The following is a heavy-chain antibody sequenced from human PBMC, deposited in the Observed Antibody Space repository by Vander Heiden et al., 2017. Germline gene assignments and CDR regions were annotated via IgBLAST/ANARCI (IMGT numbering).Heavy chain of an antibody. CDR3: ARDGYSSSYYYYYGMDV. J-gene: IGHJ6*02. D-gene: IGHD6-6*01. V-gene: IGHV6-1*01. CDR1: GDSVPSNSAD. CDR2: TYYRSKWYN. Sequence: QVQLQQSGPGLVKPSQTLSLTCAISGDSVPSNSADWNWIRQSPSRGLEWLGRTYYRSKWYNEYAVSVKSRITINPDTSKNQFSLQLNSVTPEDTAVYYCARDGYSSSYYYYYGMDVWGQGTTVTVSS.